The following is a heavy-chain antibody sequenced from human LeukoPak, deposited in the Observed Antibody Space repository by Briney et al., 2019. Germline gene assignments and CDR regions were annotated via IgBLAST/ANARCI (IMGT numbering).Heavy chain of an antibody. CDR1: GFTFCSYA. Sequence: GGSLRLSCEASGFTFCSYAMKCVREVPGEGLEWVSSISGSVSDTYFVDSVKGRFTISRDNSKNTLYLQLNSLRAEDTAVYYCAKGTEGYCSGTICYPFDYWGRGTLVTVSS. J-gene: IGHJ4*02. CDR3: AKGTEGYCSGTICYPFDY. V-gene: IGHV3-23*01. CDR2: ISGSVSDT. D-gene: IGHD2-15*01.